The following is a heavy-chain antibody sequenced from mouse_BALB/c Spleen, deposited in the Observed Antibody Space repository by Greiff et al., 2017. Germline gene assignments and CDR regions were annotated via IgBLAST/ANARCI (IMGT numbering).Heavy chain of an antibody. D-gene: IGHD2-4*01. CDR1: GYTFTSYT. V-gene: IGHV1-4*02. J-gene: IGHJ4*01. Sequence: QVQLQQSGAELAKPGASVKMSCKASGYTFTSYTMHWVKQRPGQGLEWIGYINPSSGYTEYNQKFKDKTTLTADKSSSTAYMQLSSLTSEDSAVYYCARGGLRHYYAMDYWGQGTSVTVSS. CDR2: INPSSGYT. CDR3: ARGGLRHYYAMDY.